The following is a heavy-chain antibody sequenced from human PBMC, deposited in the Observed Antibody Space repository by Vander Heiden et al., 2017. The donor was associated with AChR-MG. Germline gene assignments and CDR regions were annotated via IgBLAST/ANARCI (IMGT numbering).Heavy chain of an antibody. CDR2: IIPIFGTA. V-gene: IGHV1-69*01. J-gene: IGHJ6*03. CDR1: GGTFSSYA. D-gene: IGHD3-3*01. CDR3: ARAPLWSGYYRYYYYYMDV. Sequence: QVQLVQSGAEVKKPGSSVKVSCKASGGTFSSYAISWVRQAPGQGLEWMGGIIPIFGTANYAQKFQGRVTITADESTSTAYMELSSLRSEDTAVYYCARAPLWSGYYRYYYYYMDVWGKGTTVTVSS.